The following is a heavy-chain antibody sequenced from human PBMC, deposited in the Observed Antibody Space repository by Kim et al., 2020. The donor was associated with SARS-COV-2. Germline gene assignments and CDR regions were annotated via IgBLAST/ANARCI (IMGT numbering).Heavy chain of an antibody. Sequence: SETLSLTCTVSGYSISSGYYWGWIRQPPGKGLEWIGRIYHSGSTYYNPSLKSRVTISVDTTKNQFSLQLSSVTAADTAVYYCARDRRAAAGLDAFDIWGQGTMVTVSS. CDR2: IYHSGST. CDR1: GYSISSGYY. V-gene: IGHV4-38-2*02. CDR3: ARDRRAAAGLDAFDI. J-gene: IGHJ3*02. D-gene: IGHD6-13*01.